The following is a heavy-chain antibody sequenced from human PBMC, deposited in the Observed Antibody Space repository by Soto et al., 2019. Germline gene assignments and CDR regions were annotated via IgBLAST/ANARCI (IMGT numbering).Heavy chain of an antibody. CDR3: ARDSIVGATWGAFDI. CDR1: GGFISTYY. Sequence: SETLSLTCTVSGGFISTYYWSWIRQPPGKGLEWIGYIYYSGSTNYNPSLKSRVTISVDTSKNQFSLKLISVTAADTAVYYCARDSIVGATWGAFDIWGQGTVVT. V-gene: IGHV4-59*01. CDR2: IYYSGST. J-gene: IGHJ3*02. D-gene: IGHD1-26*01.